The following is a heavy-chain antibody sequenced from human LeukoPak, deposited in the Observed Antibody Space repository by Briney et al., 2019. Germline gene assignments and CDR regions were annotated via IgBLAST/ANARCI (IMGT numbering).Heavy chain of an antibody. CDR3: ARANSLMFRGVITYFDS. CDR1: GFPFSSYS. D-gene: IGHD3-10*01. J-gene: IGHJ4*02. V-gene: IGHV3-21*01. Sequence: PGGSLRLSCAASGFPFSSYSMNWVRQAPGKGLEWVSYISSSSSYIYYADSVKGRFTISRDNAKNSLYLQMNSLRAEDTAVYYCARANSLMFRGVITYFDSWGQGTLVTVSS. CDR2: ISSSSSYI.